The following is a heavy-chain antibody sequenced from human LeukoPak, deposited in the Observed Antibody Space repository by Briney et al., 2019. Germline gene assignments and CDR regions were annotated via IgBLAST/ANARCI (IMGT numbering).Heavy chain of an antibody. CDR2: IYTSGRT. CDR1: GGSISGDY. D-gene: IGHD5-12*01. V-gene: IGHV4-4*07. Sequence: SETLSLTCTVSGGSISGDYWSWIRQPAGTGLEWIGRIYTSGRTIYNPSLKSRVTMSVDTSKNQVSLRLSSVTAADTAVYYCARSKRATYHGFDYWGQGTLVTVSS. CDR3: ARSKRATYHGFDY. J-gene: IGHJ4*02.